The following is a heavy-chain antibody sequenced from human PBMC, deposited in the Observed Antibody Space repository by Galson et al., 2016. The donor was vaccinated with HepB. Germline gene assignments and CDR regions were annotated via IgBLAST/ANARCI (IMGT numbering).Heavy chain of an antibody. Sequence: SLRLSCAASGFMFSVYPMYWVRQAPGKGLEWVAVISFEGRTTHYADSVRGRFIVSRDNYNNTLHLQMNSLRDDDTALHYCARERERGSWSLHGLDVWGQGTMVFVSS. J-gene: IGHJ3*01. CDR3: ARERERGSWSLHGLDV. CDR2: ISFEGRTT. CDR1: GFMFSVYP. V-gene: IGHV3-30*04. D-gene: IGHD2-15*01.